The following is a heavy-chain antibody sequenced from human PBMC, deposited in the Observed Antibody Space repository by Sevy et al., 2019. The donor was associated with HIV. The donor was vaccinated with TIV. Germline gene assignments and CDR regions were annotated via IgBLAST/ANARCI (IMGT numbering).Heavy chain of an antibody. CDR1: GYSISSGYY. CDR3: ARVDRWSSSTASLDY. V-gene: IGHV4-38-2*02. J-gene: IGHJ4*02. CDR2: MYHSGNS. D-gene: IGHD2-2*01. Sequence: SETLSLTCTVSGYSISSGYYWGWIRQPPGKGLEWLGSMYHSGNSYYKPSPKGRITMSVDTSKNQFSLKLSSVTAADTAVYYCARVDRWSSSTASLDYWGQGTLVTVSS.